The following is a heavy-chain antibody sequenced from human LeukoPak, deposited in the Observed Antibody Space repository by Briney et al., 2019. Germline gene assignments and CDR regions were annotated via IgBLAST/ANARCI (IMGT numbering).Heavy chain of an antibody. CDR1: GFTFSSYS. D-gene: IGHD6-19*01. J-gene: IGHJ4*02. Sequence: AGGSLRLSCAASGFTFSSYSMNWVRQAPGKGLEWVSSISRSSSYIYYADSVRGRFTISRDNAKNSLYLQMNSLRAEDTALYYCASARGYSSEYKWGQGTLVTVSS. V-gene: IGHV3-21*01. CDR2: ISRSSSYI. CDR3: ASARGYSSEYK.